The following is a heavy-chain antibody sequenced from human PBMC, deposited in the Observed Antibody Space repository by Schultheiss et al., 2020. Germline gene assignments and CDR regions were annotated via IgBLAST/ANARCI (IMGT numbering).Heavy chain of an antibody. D-gene: IGHD3-10*01. J-gene: IGHJ4*02. CDR3: ARERSGSYFDY. CDR1: GFTFSSYG. Sequence: GGSLRLSCAASGFTFSSYGMHWVRQAPGKGLEWVAVISYDGSNKYYADSVKGRLTISRDNAKNSLYLQMNSLRAEDTAVYYCARERSGSYFDYWGQGTLGTVSS. V-gene: IGHV3-30*03. CDR2: ISYDGSNK.